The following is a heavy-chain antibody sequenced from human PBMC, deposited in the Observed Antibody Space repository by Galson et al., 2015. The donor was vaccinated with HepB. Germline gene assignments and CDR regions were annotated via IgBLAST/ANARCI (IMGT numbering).Heavy chain of an antibody. CDR2: ISRSSSAI. V-gene: IGHV3-48*01. J-gene: IGHJ6*03. Sequence: SLRLSCAASGFTYSNYSMNWVRQAPGKGLEWVSYISRSSSAIYYADSVKGRFTISRDNAKNSLYLQMNSLRVEDTAVYYCARSRFDFWSGYDYYMDVWGKGTTVTVSS. CDR3: ARSRFDFWSGYDYYMDV. D-gene: IGHD3-3*01. CDR1: GFTYSNYS.